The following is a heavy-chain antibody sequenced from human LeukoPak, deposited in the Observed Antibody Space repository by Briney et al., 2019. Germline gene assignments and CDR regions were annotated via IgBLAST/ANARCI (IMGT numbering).Heavy chain of an antibody. CDR1: GFTFSSYA. D-gene: IGHD2-15*01. Sequence: HPGGSLRLSCAASGFTFSSYAMSWVRQAPGKGLEWVSAISGSGGSTYYADSVKGRFTISRDNSKNTLYLQMNSLRAEDTAVYYCAKESWGYCSGGSCYFYWGQGTLVTVSS. J-gene: IGHJ4*02. CDR3: AKESWGYCSGGSCYFY. CDR2: ISGSGGST. V-gene: IGHV3-23*01.